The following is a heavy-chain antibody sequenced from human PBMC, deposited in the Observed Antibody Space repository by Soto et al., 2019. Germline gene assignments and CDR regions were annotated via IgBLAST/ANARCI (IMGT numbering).Heavy chain of an antibody. D-gene: IGHD6-13*01. V-gene: IGHV4-34*01. J-gene: IGHJ4*02. CDR3: ASSPDIAAAAPFDY. Sequence: SETLSLTCAVYGGSFSGYYWSWIRQPPGKGLEWIGEINHSGSTNYNPSLKSRVTISVDTSKNQFSLKLSSVTAADTAVYYCASSPDIAAAAPFDYWGQGTLVTVSS. CDR2: INHSGST. CDR1: GGSFSGYY.